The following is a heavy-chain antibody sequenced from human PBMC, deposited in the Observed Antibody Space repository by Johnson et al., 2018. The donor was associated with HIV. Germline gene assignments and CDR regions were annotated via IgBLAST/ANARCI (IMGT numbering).Heavy chain of an antibody. CDR1: GFTFSSYG. CDR3: SKESFMTMIQGVLLPIAFDI. V-gene: IGHV3-30*18. CDR2: VSHDGSKK. D-gene: IGHD3-10*01. Sequence: QVQLVESGGGVVQPGRSLRLSCAGSGFTFSSYGIHWVRQAPGKGLEWVASVSHDGSKKYYADSVKGRFIISRENSKNTVYLQMNSLRAEDTAVYYCSKESFMTMIQGVLLPIAFDIWGQGTMVTVSS. J-gene: IGHJ3*02.